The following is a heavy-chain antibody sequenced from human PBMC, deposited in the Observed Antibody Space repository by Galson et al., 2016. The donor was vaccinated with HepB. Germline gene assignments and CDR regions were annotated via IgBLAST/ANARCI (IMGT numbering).Heavy chain of an antibody. CDR2: ISYDGSNK. V-gene: IGHV3-30-3*01. J-gene: IGHJ5*02. CDR3: AREFHNWFDP. CDR1: GFTFSSYA. Sequence: SLRLSCAASGFTFSSYAMHWVRQTPGKGLEWVAVISYDGSNKYYADSVKGRFTISRDNSKDTLYLQMSSLRAEDTAVYYCAREFHNWFDPWGQGTLVTVS.